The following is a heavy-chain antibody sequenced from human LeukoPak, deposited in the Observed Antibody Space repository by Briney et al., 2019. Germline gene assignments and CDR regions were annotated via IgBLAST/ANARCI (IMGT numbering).Heavy chain of an antibody. Sequence: ASVKVSCKASGYTFTSYYMHWVRQAPGQGLEWMGIINPSGGSTSYAQKFQGRVTMTRDMSTSTDYMELSSLRFEDTAVYYCARDNSVGDTAWWFDPWGQGTLVTVSS. V-gene: IGHV1-46*01. D-gene: IGHD1-26*01. CDR3: ARDNSVGDTAWWFDP. CDR2: INPSGGST. CDR1: GYTFTSYY. J-gene: IGHJ5*02.